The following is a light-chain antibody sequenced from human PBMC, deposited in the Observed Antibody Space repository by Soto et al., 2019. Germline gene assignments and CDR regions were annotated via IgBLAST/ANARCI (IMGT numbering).Light chain of an antibody. V-gene: IGKV1-5*03. CDR3: QQYNSFPWT. J-gene: IGKJ1*01. CDR1: QSISSW. CDR2: KAS. Sequence: DIQMTQSPSTLSAFVGDRVTITCRASQSISSWLAWYQQKGGKAPKLLIYKASSLESGVPSRFSGSGSGTEFTLTLSSLQPDDFATYYCQQYNSFPWTFGQGTKVEIK.